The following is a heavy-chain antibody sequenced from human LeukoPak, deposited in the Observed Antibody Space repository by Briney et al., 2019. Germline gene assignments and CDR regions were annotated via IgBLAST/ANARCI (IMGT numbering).Heavy chain of an antibody. Sequence: ASVKVPCKASGYTFTGYYMSWVRQAPGQGLEWLGRINPNTGGTNFAQSFQGRVTMTRDTSITTAYMELSRLRSDDTAVYYCARVGDGLNDAFDIWGQGTMVTVSS. CDR1: GYTFTGYY. J-gene: IGHJ3*02. D-gene: IGHD5-24*01. CDR2: INPNTGGT. CDR3: ARVGDGLNDAFDI. V-gene: IGHV1-2*06.